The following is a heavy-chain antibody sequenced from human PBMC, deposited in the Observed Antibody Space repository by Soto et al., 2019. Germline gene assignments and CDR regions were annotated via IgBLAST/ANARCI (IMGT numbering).Heavy chain of an antibody. CDR1: GFTFDDFA. J-gene: IGHJ6*02. Sequence: EVKLVESGGGLVQPGRSLKISCAASGFTFDDFAMHWVRLAPGKGLEWVSGMNWNGDSKAYAASVKGRFTISRDNAKNSLYLEMDNLRVEDTAIYYCAKGGAEMLGYYYYFVMDVWGQGTTVSVSS. D-gene: IGHD2-8*01. V-gene: IGHV3-9*01. CDR2: MNWNGDSK. CDR3: AKGGAEMLGYYYYFVMDV.